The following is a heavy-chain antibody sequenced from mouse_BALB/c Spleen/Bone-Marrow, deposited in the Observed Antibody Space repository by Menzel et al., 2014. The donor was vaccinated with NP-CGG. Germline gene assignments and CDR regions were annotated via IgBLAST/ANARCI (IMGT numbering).Heavy chain of an antibody. CDR2: IDPYNGGT. V-gene: IGHV1S135*01. D-gene: IGHD1-1*01. Sequence: VQLQQSGPELEKPGASVKISCKASGYAFTSYNMYWVKQSHGKSLEWIGHIDPYNGGTSYNQKFKGKATLTVDKSSSTAYMHLNSLTSEDSAVHYCGRSGGSSYVFAYWGQGTLVTVSA. CDR3: GRSGGSSYVFAY. CDR1: GYAFTSYN. J-gene: IGHJ3*01.